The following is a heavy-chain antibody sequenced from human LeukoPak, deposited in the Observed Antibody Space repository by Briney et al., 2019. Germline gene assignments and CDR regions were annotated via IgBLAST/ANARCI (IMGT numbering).Heavy chain of an antibody. J-gene: IGHJ6*02. D-gene: IGHD4-17*01. CDR3: ASNVGNYGDYVPYYYYYYGMDV. V-gene: IGHV1-2*02. Sequence: ASVKVSCRASGYTFTGYYMRWVRQAPGQGLEWMGWINPNSGGTNYAQKFQGRVTMTRDTSISTAYMELSRLRSDDTAVYYCASNVGNYGDYVPYYYYYYGMDVWGQGTTVTVSS. CDR2: INPNSGGT. CDR1: GYTFTGYY.